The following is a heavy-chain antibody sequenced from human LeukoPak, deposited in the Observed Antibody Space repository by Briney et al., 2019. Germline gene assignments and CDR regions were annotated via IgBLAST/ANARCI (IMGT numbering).Heavy chain of an antibody. CDR3: AKESLGAVAGSMDY. J-gene: IGHJ4*02. D-gene: IGHD6-19*01. V-gene: IGHV3-30*18. Sequence: PGGALRLSCAASGFTFSSYGMNWVRQAPGKGLEWVAVISYDGSNKYYADSVKGRFTISRDNSKNTLYLQMNSLRAEDTAVYYCAKESLGAVAGSMDYWGQGTLVTVSS. CDR2: ISYDGSNK. CDR1: GFTFSSYG.